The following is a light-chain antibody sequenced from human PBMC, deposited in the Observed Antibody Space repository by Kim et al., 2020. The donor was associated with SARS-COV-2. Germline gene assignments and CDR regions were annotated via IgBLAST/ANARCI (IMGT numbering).Light chain of an antibody. CDR1: SSDVGGDNY. Sequence: GQSITISHTGTSSDVGGDNYVSWYQRHPGKAPELMIYEVTKRPSGVPDRFSGSKSGNTASLTVSGLQAEDEADYYCTSYAGSNNVVFGGGTQLTVL. J-gene: IGLJ2*01. V-gene: IGLV2-8*01. CDR3: TSYAGSNNVV. CDR2: EVT.